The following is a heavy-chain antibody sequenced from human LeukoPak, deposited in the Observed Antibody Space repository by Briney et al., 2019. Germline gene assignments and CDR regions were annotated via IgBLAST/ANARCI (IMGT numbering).Heavy chain of an antibody. CDR2: IYSGGST. CDR3: ARGRGNGDYDYDAFDI. J-gene: IGHJ3*02. Sequence: PGGSLRLSCAASGFTVSSNYMSWVRQAPGKGLEWVSVIYSGGSTYYADSVKGRFTISRDNSKNTLYLQMNSLRAEDTAMYYCARGRGNGDYDYDAFDIWGQGTMVTVSS. V-gene: IGHV3-66*02. D-gene: IGHD4-17*01. CDR1: GFTVSSNY.